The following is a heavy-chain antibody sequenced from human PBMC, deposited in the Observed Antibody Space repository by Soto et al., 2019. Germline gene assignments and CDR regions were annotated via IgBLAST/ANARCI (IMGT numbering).Heavy chain of an antibody. D-gene: IGHD1-1*01. CDR2: IYYSGST. V-gene: IGHV4-31*03. CDR3: ARWPQLEPRFDY. J-gene: IGHJ4*02. CDR1: GGSISSGGYY. Sequence: QVQLQESGPGLVKPSQTLSLTCTVSGGSISSGGYYWSWIRQHPGKGLEWIGYIYYSGSTYYNPSIKSRVTISVDTSTIPFSLKLSSVTAAATAVYYCARWPQLEPRFDYWGQGTLVTVSS.